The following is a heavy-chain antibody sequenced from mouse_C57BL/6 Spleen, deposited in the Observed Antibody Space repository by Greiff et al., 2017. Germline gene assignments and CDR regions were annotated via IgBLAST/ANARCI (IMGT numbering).Heavy chain of an antibody. CDR1: GYTFTSYG. CDR3: ARGDYYGSSYDWFAY. Sequence: QVQLQQSGAELARPGASVKLSCKASGYTFTSYGISWVKQRTGQGLEWIGEIYPRSGNTYYNEKFKGKATLTADKSSSTAYMELRSLTSEDSAVYFCARGDYYGSSYDWFAYWGQGTLVTVSA. J-gene: IGHJ3*01. V-gene: IGHV1-81*01. CDR2: IYPRSGNT. D-gene: IGHD1-1*01.